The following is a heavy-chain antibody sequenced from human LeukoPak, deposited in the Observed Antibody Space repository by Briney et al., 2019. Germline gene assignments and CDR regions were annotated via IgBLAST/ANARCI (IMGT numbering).Heavy chain of an antibody. CDR2: ISYDGSNK. CDR3: AKGAYYAD. V-gene: IGHV3-30*04. CDR1: GFTFSSYA. J-gene: IGHJ4*02. D-gene: IGHD3-3*01. Sequence: GALRLSCAGSGFTFSSYAMHWVRQAPGKGLEWVALISYDGSNKYYADSVRGRFTISRDNSKSTLYLQMNSLRAEDTAVYYCAKGAYYADWGQGTLVTVSS.